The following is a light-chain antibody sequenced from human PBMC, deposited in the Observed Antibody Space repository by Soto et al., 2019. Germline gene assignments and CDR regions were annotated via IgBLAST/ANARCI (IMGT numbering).Light chain of an antibody. Sequence: QSVLTQPPSVSAAPGQRVTISCSGSSSNIATNYVSWYQHLPGAAPRLLICDDNKRPSGIPDRFSGSKYGTSATLDITGFQTGDEADYYCGSWDSSLSAYVFATGTKVTVL. CDR2: DDN. J-gene: IGLJ1*01. CDR3: GSWDSSLSAYV. CDR1: SSNIATNY. V-gene: IGLV1-51*01.